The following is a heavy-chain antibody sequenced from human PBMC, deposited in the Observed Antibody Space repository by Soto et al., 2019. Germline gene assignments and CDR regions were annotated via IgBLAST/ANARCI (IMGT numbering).Heavy chain of an antibody. CDR1: GGSFSGYY. CDR3: ASWWAIKGYFTY. J-gene: IGHJ4*02. Sequence: PSETLSLTCAVYGGSFSGYYWSWIRQPPGKGLEWIGDIYHSGTTNYNPSLKSRVTISVDTSKNQFSLKLSSVTAGDTAVYYCASWWAIKGYFTYWGQGSLVTVSS. D-gene: IGHD2-15*01. V-gene: IGHV4-34*01. CDR2: IYHSGTT.